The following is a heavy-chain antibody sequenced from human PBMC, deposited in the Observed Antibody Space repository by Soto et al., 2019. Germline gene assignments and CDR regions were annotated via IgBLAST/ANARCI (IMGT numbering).Heavy chain of an antibody. J-gene: IGHJ6*02. D-gene: IGHD2-21*02. CDR1: GYTFTGYY. Sequence: ASVKVSCKASGYTFTGYYVLWVRQAPGQGPECMGWINPYTGGTNYAQKFQGRVTMTRDTSISTAYMELSKLISDDTAVYYWATPFHHCGWDCFRGPYFGMDVWGQGTTVTVSS. CDR2: INPYTGGT. CDR3: ATPFHHCGWDCFRGPYFGMDV. V-gene: IGHV1-2*02.